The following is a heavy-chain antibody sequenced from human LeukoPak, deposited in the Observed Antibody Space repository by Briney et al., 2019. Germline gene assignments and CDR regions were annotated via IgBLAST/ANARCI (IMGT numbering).Heavy chain of an antibody. CDR2: IYSGGST. D-gene: IGHD6-19*01. J-gene: IGHJ6*03. CDR1: GFTVSFNY. Sequence: GGSLRLSCAASGFTVSFNYMSWVRQAPGKGLEWISVIYSGGSTYYADSVKGRFTISRDDSKNTLYLQVNSLRAEDTAIYYCARAQWRTYSYYYMDVWSKGTTVTVSS. V-gene: IGHV3-53*01. CDR3: ARAQWRTYSYYYMDV.